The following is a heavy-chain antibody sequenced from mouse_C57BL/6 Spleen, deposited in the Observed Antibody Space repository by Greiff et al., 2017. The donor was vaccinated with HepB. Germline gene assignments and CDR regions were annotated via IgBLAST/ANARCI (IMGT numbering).Heavy chain of an antibody. Sequence: VQLQESGAELARPGASVKLSCKASGYTFTSYGISWVKQRTGQGLEWIGEIYPRSGNTYYNEKFKGKATLTADKSSSTAYMELRSLTSEDSAVYFCHYYGSSYEFAYWGQGTLVTVSA. CDR1: GYTFTSYG. CDR3: HYYGSSYEFAY. D-gene: IGHD1-1*01. J-gene: IGHJ3*01. CDR2: IYPRSGNT. V-gene: IGHV1-81*01.